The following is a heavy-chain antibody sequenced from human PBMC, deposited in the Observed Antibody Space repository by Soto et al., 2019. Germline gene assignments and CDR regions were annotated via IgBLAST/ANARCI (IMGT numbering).Heavy chain of an antibody. CDR1: GFTFSSYG. Sequence: PGGSLRLSCAASGFTFSSYGMHWVRQAPGKGLEWVAVIWYDGSNKYYADSVKGRFTISRDNSKNTLYLQMNSLRAEDTAVYYCARDISVAGFDYWGQGTLVTVSS. D-gene: IGHD6-19*01. J-gene: IGHJ4*02. V-gene: IGHV3-33*01. CDR3: ARDISVAGFDY. CDR2: IWYDGSNK.